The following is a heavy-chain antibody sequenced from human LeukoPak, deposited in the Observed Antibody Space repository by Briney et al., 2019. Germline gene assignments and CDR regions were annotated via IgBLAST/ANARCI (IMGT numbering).Heavy chain of an antibody. J-gene: IGHJ6*02. D-gene: IGHD2-8*01. Sequence: PGGSLRLSCAASGFTFSSYGMHWVRQAPGKGLEWVAVISYDGSNKYYADSVKGRFAISRDNSKNTLYLQMNSLRAEDTAVYYCANQGVFYYGMDVWGQGTTVTVSS. CDR2: ISYDGSNK. CDR3: ANQGVFYYGMDV. CDR1: GFTFSSYG. V-gene: IGHV3-30*18.